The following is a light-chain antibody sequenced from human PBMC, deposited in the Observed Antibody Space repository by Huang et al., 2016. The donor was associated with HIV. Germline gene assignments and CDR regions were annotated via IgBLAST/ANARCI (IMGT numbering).Light chain of an antibody. CDR1: QRIANF. Sequence: DIQLTQSPSSLSASVGDRVTITCRASQRIANFLNWYQHTSGKAPKLRMYAASTLQGGVPSRFSGSGSGTDFTLTISSLQPEDFATYYCHQSFSSPQTFGQGTKVEI. CDR3: HQSFSSPQT. V-gene: IGKV1-39*01. CDR2: AAS. J-gene: IGKJ1*01.